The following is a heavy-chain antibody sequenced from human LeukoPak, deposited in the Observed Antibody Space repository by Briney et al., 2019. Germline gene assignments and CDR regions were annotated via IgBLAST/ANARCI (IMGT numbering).Heavy chain of an antibody. V-gene: IGHV1-18*03. CDR3: ARCKRWGSYKAKDAFDI. CDR1: GYTFTSYG. CDR2: ISAYNGNT. Sequence: ASVKVSCKASGYTFTSYGISWVRQAPGQGLEWMGWISAYNGNTNYAQKLQGRVTMTTDTSTSTAYMELRSLRSDDMAVYYCARCKRWGSYKAKDAFDIWGQGTMVTVSS. D-gene: IGHD1-26*01. J-gene: IGHJ3*02.